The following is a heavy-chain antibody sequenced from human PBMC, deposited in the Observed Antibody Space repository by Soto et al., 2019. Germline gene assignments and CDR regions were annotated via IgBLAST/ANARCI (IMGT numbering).Heavy chain of an antibody. CDR1: GGSISSYY. CDR2: IYYSGST. CDR3: ARHRGTTGTTGFFFRGLPDGRIDY. J-gene: IGHJ4*02. V-gene: IGHV4-59*08. Sequence: SETLSLTCTVSGGSISSYYWSWIRQPPGKGLEWIGYIYYSGSTNYNPSLKSRVTISVDTSKNQFSLKLSSVTAADTAVYYCARHRGTTGTTGFFFRGLPDGRIDYWGQGTLVTVSS. D-gene: IGHD1-1*01.